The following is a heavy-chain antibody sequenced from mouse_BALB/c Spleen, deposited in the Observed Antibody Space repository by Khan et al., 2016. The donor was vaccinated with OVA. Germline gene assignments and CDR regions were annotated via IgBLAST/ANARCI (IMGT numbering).Heavy chain of an antibody. CDR1: GYTFTSYW. CDR2: INPSTDYT. J-gene: IGHJ3*01. CDR3: VKHGSSCDWFTY. V-gene: IGHV1-7*01. D-gene: IGHD1-1*01. Sequence: VQLQQSGAELAKPGASVKMSCKASGYTFTSYWMHWVKQRPGQGLEWIGYINPSTDYTEYNQKFKDKATLTADKSSSTAYMQLTSLTSEDSAVYYCVKHGSSCDWFTYWGQGTLVTVSA.